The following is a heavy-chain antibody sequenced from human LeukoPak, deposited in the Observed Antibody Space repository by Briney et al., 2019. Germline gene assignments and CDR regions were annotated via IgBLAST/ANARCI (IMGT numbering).Heavy chain of an antibody. J-gene: IGHJ4*02. CDR3: AKEPIAVAGTFDY. V-gene: IGHV3-23*01. CDR1: GFTFSDYY. D-gene: IGHD6-19*01. Sequence: GGSLRLSCAASGFTFSDYYMSWVRQDPGRGLEWVSAISGSGGYTWYADSMKGRFTISRDNSKNTLYLQMNSLRAEDTAVYYCAKEPIAVAGTFDYWGQGTLVTVSS. CDR2: ISGSGGYT.